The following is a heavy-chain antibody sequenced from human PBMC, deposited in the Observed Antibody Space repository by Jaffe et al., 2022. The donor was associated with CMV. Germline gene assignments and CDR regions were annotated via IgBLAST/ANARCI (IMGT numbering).Heavy chain of an antibody. D-gene: IGHD2-2*01. Sequence: QVQLQQWGAGLLKPSETLSLTCAVYGGSFSGYYWSWIRQPPGKGLEWIGEINHSGSTNYNPSLKSRVTISVDTSKNQFSLKLSSVTAADTAVYYCARAPSGDIVVVPAAPNNWFDPWGQGTLVTVSS. V-gene: IGHV4-34*01. J-gene: IGHJ5*02. CDR2: INHSGST. CDR1: GGSFSGYY. CDR3: ARAPSGDIVVVPAAPNNWFDP.